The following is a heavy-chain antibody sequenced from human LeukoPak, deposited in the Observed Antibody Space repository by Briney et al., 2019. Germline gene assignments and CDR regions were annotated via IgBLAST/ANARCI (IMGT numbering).Heavy chain of an antibody. D-gene: IGHD5-12*01. V-gene: IGHV4-39*01. J-gene: IGHJ5*02. CDR2: IYYSGST. CDR3: ARFVATITCNWFDP. Sequence: SETLSLTCTVSGGSISSYYWGWIRQPPGKGLEWIGSIYYSGSTYYNPSLKSRVTISVDTSKNQFSLKLSSVTAADTAVYYCARFVATITCNWFDPWGQGTLVTVSS. CDR1: GGSISSYY.